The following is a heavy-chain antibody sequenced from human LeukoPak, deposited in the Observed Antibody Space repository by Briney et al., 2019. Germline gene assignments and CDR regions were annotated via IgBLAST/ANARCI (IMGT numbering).Heavy chain of an antibody. J-gene: IGHJ4*02. CDR3: ARNPSGLHPFDF. CDR2: VCYSGST. V-gene: IGHV4-59*08. Sequence: SETLSLTCTVSGGSISGYCWGWIRQPPGKRLEWIGYVCYSGSTNFNPSLKTRVTISLDTSRNQFSLKLTSVTAADTAVYYCARNPSGLHPFDFWGQGTLVTVSS. CDR1: GGSISGYC. D-gene: IGHD6-19*01.